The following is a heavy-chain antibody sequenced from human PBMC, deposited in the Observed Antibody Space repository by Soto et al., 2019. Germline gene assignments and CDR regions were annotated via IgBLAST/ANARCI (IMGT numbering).Heavy chain of an antibody. CDR1: GGSISSGDYY. Sequence: PSETLSLTCTVSGGSISSGDYYWSWIRQPPGKGLEWIGYIYYSGSTYYNPSLKSRVTISVDTSKNQFSLKLSSVTAADTAVYYCARVLATAENWFDPCGQVTLVTVSS. CDR3: ARVLATAENWFDP. CDR2: IYYSGST. J-gene: IGHJ5*02. D-gene: IGHD5-18*01. V-gene: IGHV4-30-4*01.